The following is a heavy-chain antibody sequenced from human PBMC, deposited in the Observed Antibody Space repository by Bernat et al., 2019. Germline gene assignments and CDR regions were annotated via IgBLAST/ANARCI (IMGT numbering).Heavy chain of an antibody. J-gene: IGHJ3*02. V-gene: IGHV4-34*01. CDR3: AREVSKPNYDYIWGSYRLNDAFDI. Sequence: QVQLQQWGAGLLKPSETLSLTCAVYGGSFSGYYWSWIRQPPGKGLEWIGEINHSGSTNYNPSLKSRVTISVDTSKNQFSLKLSSVTAADTAVYYCAREVSKPNYDYIWGSYRLNDAFDIWGQGTMVTVSS. CDR2: INHSGST. CDR1: GGSFSGYY. D-gene: IGHD3-16*02.